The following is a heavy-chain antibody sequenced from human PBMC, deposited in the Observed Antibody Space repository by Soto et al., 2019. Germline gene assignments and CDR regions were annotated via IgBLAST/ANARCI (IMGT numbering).Heavy chain of an antibody. J-gene: IGHJ4*01. Sequence: GGSLRLSCAASGFTFSNAWINWVRQAPGKGLEWVGRVKSKNDGGTTDFAAPVKGRFAISRDDSKNMVYLEMNSLQTEDTAIYYCTTDSYLTSIIVRFDYWGHGTLVTVPS. V-gene: IGHV3-15*07. D-gene: IGHD3-22*01. CDR1: GFTFSNAW. CDR3: TTDSYLTSIIVRFDY. CDR2: VKSKNDGGTT.